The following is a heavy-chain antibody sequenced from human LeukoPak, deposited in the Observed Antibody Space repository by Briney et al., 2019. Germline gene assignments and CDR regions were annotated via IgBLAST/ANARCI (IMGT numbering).Heavy chain of an antibody. CDR1: GGSISSYY. D-gene: IGHD6-13*01. CDR3: ARIVHTTTWSPFDY. Sequence: SETLSLTCTVSGGSISSYYWNWIRQSPGKGLEWIGYISYSGSINYNPSLKSRVTISVDTSKNQFSLKLSSVTAADTAVYYCARIVHTTTWSPFDYWGQGTLVTVSS. V-gene: IGHV4-59*01. CDR2: ISYSGSI. J-gene: IGHJ4*02.